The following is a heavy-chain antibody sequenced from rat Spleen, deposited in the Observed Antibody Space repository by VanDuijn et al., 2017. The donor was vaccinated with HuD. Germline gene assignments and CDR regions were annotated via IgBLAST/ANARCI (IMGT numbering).Heavy chain of an antibody. CDR3: ATDWATGILYYFDY. Sequence: EVQVVESGGGLVQPGRSLKLSCAASGFPFSDYNMAWVRQAPKKGLEWVASISPSGGSTYYRDSVKGRFTISRDNAKSTLYLQMDSLRSEDTATYYCATDWATGILYYFDYWGQGVMVTVSS. V-gene: IGHV5-19*01. D-gene: IGHD1-9*01. CDR1: GFPFSDYN. CDR2: ISPSGGST. J-gene: IGHJ2*01.